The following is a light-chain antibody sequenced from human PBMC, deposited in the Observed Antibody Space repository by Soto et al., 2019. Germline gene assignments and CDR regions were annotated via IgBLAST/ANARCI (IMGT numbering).Light chain of an antibody. J-gene: IGKJ2*01. Sequence: DIVMTQSPDSLAVSLGERATINCKSSQSILYSSNNKNYLAWYQQKPGQPPKLLIYWASTRQSGVPDRFSGSGSGTDFTLTISSLQAEDVAIYYCQQYYSSLYTFFQGTRLEIK. V-gene: IGKV4-1*01. CDR1: QSILYSSNNKNY. CDR2: WAS. CDR3: QQYYSSLYT.